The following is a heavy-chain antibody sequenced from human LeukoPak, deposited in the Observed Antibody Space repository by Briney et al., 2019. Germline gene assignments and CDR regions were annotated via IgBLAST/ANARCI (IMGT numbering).Heavy chain of an antibody. D-gene: IGHD3-22*01. CDR2: ISTTGNT. Sequence: SETLSLTCTVSGGSISSGNYYWSWIRQPAGKGLGWIGRISTTGNTYYNPSLKSRVTISIDTSKNQFSLRLSSVTAADTAVYYCASGEYYYDSSGYPTFDYWGQGTLVTVSS. CDR3: ASGEYYYDSSGYPTFDY. J-gene: IGHJ4*02. CDR1: GGSISSGNYY. V-gene: IGHV4-61*02.